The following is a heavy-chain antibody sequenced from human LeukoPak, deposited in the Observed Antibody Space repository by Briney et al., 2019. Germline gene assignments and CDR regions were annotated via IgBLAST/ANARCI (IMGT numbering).Heavy chain of an antibody. CDR1: GYSISSGYW. Sequence: SETLSLTCTVSGYSISSGYWWGWIRQSPGMGLEWIGSVHHSGSTCYNPSFRSRVTISVDTSKNQFSLKLSSVTAADTAVYYCARVRPGIAATGTWAAPVWGQGTLVTVSS. J-gene: IGHJ4*02. D-gene: IGHD6-13*01. CDR2: VHHSGST. CDR3: ARVRPGIAATGTWAAPV. V-gene: IGHV4-38-2*02.